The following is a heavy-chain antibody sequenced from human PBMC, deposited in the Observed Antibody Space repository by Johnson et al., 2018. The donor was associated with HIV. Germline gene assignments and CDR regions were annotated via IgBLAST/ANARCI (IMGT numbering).Heavy chain of an antibody. V-gene: IGHV3-20*04. CDR2: INWNGGST. J-gene: IGHJ3*02. CDR3: TGEYSYGDDAFDI. Sequence: VESGGSVVRPGGSLRLSCAASGFTFDDYGMSWVRQAPWKGLEWVAGINWNGGSTGYADSVKGRFTISRDNTNNFLYLQMNSLRVEDTALYYCTGEYSYGDDAFDIWGQGTMVTVSS. CDR1: GFTFDDYG. D-gene: IGHD5-18*01.